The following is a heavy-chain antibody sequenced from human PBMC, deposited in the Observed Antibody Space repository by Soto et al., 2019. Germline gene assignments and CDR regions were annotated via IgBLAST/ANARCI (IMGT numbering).Heavy chain of an antibody. CDR3: ASPARNYDFWSGYSFDI. J-gene: IGHJ3*02. CDR2: MNPNSGNT. D-gene: IGHD3-3*01. Sequence: QVQLVQSGAEVKKPGASVKVSCKASGYTFTSYDINWVRQATGQGLEWMGWMNPNSGNTGYAQKFQGRVTMTRNTSINTAYMELSSVRSEDTAVYYCASPARNYDFWSGYSFDIWGQGTMVTVSS. CDR1: GYTFTSYD. V-gene: IGHV1-8*01.